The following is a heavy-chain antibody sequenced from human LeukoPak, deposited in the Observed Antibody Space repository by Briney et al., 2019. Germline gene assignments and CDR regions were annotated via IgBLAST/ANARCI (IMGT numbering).Heavy chain of an antibody. Sequence: GGSLRLSCVASGFTFSNYAMSWVRQAPGKGLEWVSSISGSGGSTYYADSVKGRFTTSRDNSKNTLYLQMNSLRAEDTAVYYCPKSGSGYYYDSSGLDYWGQGTLVTVSS. D-gene: IGHD3-22*01. CDR2: ISGSGGST. CDR3: PKSGSGYYYDSSGLDY. J-gene: IGHJ4*02. V-gene: IGHV3-23*01. CDR1: GFTFSNYA.